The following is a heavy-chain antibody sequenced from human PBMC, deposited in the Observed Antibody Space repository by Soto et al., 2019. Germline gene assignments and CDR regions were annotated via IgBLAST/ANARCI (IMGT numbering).Heavy chain of an antibody. V-gene: IGHV1-69*06. CDR2: IIPIFGTA. D-gene: IGHD2-2*01. CDR1: GGPFISYA. CDR3: ARDHCSSTSCYRWFDH. Sequence: GXSVKVSCKASGGPFISYAISWVRQAPGQGLEWMGGIIPIFGTANYAQKFQGRVTITADKSTSTAYMELSSLRSEDTAVYYCARDHCSSTSCYRWFDHWGQGTLVTVS. J-gene: IGHJ5*02.